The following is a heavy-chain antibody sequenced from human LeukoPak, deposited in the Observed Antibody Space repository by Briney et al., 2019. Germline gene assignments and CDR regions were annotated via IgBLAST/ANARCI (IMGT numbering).Heavy chain of an antibody. J-gene: IGHJ4*02. CDR2: IYTSGTT. CDR3: ARDAKYYYGSRTYFFFEY. V-gene: IGHV4-4*07. CDR1: GGSFSTYY. D-gene: IGHD3-10*01. Sequence: PSETLSLTCTVSGGSFSTYYWSWIRQPAGKGLERIGHIYTSGTTNYNPSLKSRVTMSIDTSKNQFSLKLSSVTAADTAIYYCARDAKYYYGSRTYFFFEYWGQGTLLSVSS.